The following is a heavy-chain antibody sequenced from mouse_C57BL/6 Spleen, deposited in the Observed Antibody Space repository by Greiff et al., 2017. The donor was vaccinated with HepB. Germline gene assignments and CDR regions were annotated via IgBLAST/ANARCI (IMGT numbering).Heavy chain of an antibody. V-gene: IGHV5-4*01. J-gene: IGHJ4*01. CDR3: AREAEKRRYYAMDY. CDR1: GFTFSSYA. CDR2: ISDGGSYT. Sequence: EVQLVESGGGLVKPGGSLKLSCAASGFTFSSYAMSWVRQTPERRLEWVATISDGGSYTYYPDNVKGRFTISRDNAKNNLYLQMSHLKSEDTAMYYCAREAEKRRYYAMDYWGQGTSVTVSS.